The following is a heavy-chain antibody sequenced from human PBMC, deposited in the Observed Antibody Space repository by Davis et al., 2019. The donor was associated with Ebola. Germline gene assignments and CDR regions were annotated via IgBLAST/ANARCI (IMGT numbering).Heavy chain of an antibody. CDR1: GFTFSSYG. CDR2: ISYDGSNK. J-gene: IGHJ6*04. Sequence: GGSLRLSCAASGFTFSSYGMHWVRQAPGKGLEWVAVISYDGSNKYYADSVKGRFTISRDNSKNTLYLQMNSLRAEDTAVYYCAKGSVTIFGVAPDYYGMDVWGKGTTVTVS. CDR3: AKGSVTIFGVAPDYYGMDV. D-gene: IGHD3-3*01. V-gene: IGHV3-30*18.